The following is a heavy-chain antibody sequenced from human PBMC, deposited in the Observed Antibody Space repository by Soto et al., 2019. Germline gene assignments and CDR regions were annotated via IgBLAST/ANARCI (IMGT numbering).Heavy chain of an antibody. V-gene: IGHV4-31*03. CDR3: ARGPPPYCNYRYYYYYFMDV. J-gene: IGHJ6*03. Sequence: SETLSLTCTVSGGSISSGGYYWSWIRQHPGKGLEWIGYIYYSGSTYYNPSLKSRVTISVDTPKNQFSLKLSSVTAADTAVYYCARGPPPYCNYRYYYYYFMDVCGKGSTVTVSS. CDR1: GGSISSGGYY. CDR2: IYYSGST. D-gene: IGHD4-4*01.